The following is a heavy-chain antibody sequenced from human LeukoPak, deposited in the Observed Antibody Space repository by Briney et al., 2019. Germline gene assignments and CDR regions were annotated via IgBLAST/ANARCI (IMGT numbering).Heavy chain of an antibody. Sequence: GGSLRLSCAASGSTFSSYSMSWVRQAPGKGLECVSYISSSSSIIYYADSVKGRFTISRDTAKNSLYLQMNSLRAEDTAVYFCARFRGYCSGGSCYYEYYYYYMDVWGKGTTVTVSS. CDR3: ARFRGYCSGGSCYYEYYYYYMDV. J-gene: IGHJ6*03. CDR2: ISSSSSII. V-gene: IGHV3-48*01. CDR1: GSTFSSYS. D-gene: IGHD2-15*01.